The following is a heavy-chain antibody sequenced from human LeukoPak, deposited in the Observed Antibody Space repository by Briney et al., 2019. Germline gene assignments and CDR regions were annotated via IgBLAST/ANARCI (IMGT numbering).Heavy chain of an antibody. Sequence: SETLSLTCTVSSGSISGSDYYWCWIRQPPGKGLEGRGSINYSGNTYYASSLKSRVTISVETSKNHFSLRLSSVTAADTAVYYCARLVLSYGNAFDHWGQGTLVTVSS. CDR3: ARLVLSYGNAFDH. CDR1: SGSISGSDYY. D-gene: IGHD3-16*01. J-gene: IGHJ4*02. CDR2: INYSGNT. V-gene: IGHV4-39*02.